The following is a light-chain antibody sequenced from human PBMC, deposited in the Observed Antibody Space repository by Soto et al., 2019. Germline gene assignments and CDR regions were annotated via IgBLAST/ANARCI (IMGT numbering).Light chain of an antibody. J-gene: IGKJ4*01. CDR1: QSVSSY. CDR3: QQYHTWPIT. Sequence: EIVLTQSPGTLSLSPGERATLSCRASQSVSSYLVWYQKKAGQAPRLLIYGASNRATGIPDRFSGSGSGTEFTLTISSLQSEDCAIYYCQQYHTWPITFGGGTKVDIK. V-gene: IGKV3D-15*01. CDR2: GAS.